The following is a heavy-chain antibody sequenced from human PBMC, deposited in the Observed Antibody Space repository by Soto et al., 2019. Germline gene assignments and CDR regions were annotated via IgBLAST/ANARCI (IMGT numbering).Heavy chain of an antibody. V-gene: IGHV3-48*01. CDR3: ARDPLWFGELLLDY. CDR1: GFTFSSYS. D-gene: IGHD3-10*01. CDR2: ISSSSSTI. Sequence: EVQLMESGGGLVQPGGSLRLSCAASGFTFSSYSMNWVRQAPGKGLEWVSYISSSSSTIYYADSVKGRFTISRDNAKNSLYLQMNSLRAEDTAVYYCARDPLWFGELLLDYWGQGTLVTVSS. J-gene: IGHJ4*02.